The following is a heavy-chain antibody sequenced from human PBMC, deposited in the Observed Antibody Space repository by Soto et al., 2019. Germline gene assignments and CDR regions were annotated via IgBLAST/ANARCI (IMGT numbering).Heavy chain of an antibody. CDR3: ARRFSVTTMRGFFDS. J-gene: IGHJ4*02. V-gene: IGHV4-4*02. D-gene: IGHD4-17*01. CDR1: IGSSKTIFG. Sequence: QVQLQESGPGLVKPSETLSPTGAVPIGSSKTIFGGGWVGQSPGKGLEWIGEIYHHGSTNYNPSLKSRVTVSIDKSKNQFSLKLYSVTTADTAIYYCARRFSVTTMRGFFDSWGQGSLVTVSS. CDR2: IYHHGST.